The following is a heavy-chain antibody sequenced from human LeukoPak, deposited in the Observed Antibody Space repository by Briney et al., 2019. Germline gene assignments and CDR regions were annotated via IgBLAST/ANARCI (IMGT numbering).Heavy chain of an antibody. D-gene: IGHD1-26*01. V-gene: IGHV3-9*01. J-gene: IGHJ5*02. CDR3: ARDSRHHRFLYWDWFDP. CDR1: GFTFDDYA. CDR2: ISWNSGSI. Sequence: GGSLRLSCAASGFTFDDYAMHWVRQAPGKGLEWVSGISWNSGSIGYADSVKGRFTISRDNAKNSLYLQMNSLRAEDTAVYYCARDSRHHRFLYWDWFDPWGQGTLVTVSS.